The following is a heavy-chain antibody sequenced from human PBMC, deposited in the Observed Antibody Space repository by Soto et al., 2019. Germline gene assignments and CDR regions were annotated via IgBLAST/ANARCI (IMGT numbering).Heavy chain of an antibody. CDR1: GFMFDDYA. V-gene: IGHV3-9*01. J-gene: IGHJ6*03. D-gene: IGHD3-16*01. CDR3: AKDAFGGDYDSYYMDV. Sequence: VQLVESGGGLVQPGRSLRLSCAASGFMFDDYATHWVRQAPGKGLEWVSGISWNSGRIDYADSVKGRFTISRDNAKNSLYLQMNSLRAEDTALYYCAKDAFGGDYDSYYMDVWGKGTTVTVSS. CDR2: ISWNSGRI.